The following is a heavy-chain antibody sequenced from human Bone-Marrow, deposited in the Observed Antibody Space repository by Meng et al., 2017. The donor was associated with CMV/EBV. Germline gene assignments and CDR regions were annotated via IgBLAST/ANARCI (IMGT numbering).Heavy chain of an antibody. CDR1: GFIFSSYE. Sequence: GESLKISCAGSGFIFSSYEMNWVRQAPGKGLEWISYIDNSGSTIYYADSVKGRFTISRDNAEHSLYLQMNSLRGEDTALYYCATKTSGTTYFNDWGRGTLVTVSS. J-gene: IGHJ4*02. CDR3: ATKTSGTTYFND. D-gene: IGHD4-11*01. CDR2: IDNSGSTI. V-gene: IGHV3-48*03.